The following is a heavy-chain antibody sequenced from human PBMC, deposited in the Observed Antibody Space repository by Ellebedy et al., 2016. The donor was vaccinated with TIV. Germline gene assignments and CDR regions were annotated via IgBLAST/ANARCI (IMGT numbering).Heavy chain of an antibody. Sequence: SLKISCTASGFNFADYPMAWVRQAPGKGLEWVGFISGKYYGGTTHYAASVKGRFIISRDDSKSTVYLQMNSLKNEDTGVYYCARETYGHTAPPFYWGQGTPVIVSS. D-gene: IGHD5-24*01. CDR2: ISGKYYGGTT. J-gene: IGHJ4*02. V-gene: IGHV3-49*02. CDR3: ARETYGHTAPPFY. CDR1: GFNFADYP.